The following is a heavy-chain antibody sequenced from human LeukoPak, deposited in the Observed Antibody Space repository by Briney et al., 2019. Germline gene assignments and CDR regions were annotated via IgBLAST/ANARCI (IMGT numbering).Heavy chain of an antibody. J-gene: IGHJ6*02. V-gene: IGHV3-30-3*01. CDR3: ARGLVATDYYYYGMDV. Sequence: GGSLRLSCAASGFTFSSYAMHWVRQAPGKGLEWVAVISYDGSNKYYADSVKGRFTISRDNSKNTLYLQMHSLRAEDTAVYYCARGLVATDYYYYGMDVWGQGTTVTVSS. CDR2: ISYDGSNK. CDR1: GFTFSSYA. D-gene: IGHD5-12*01.